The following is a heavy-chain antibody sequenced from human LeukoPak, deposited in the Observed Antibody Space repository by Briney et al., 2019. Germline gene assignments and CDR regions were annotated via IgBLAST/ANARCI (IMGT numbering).Heavy chain of an antibody. CDR2: IIPIFGTA. V-gene: IGHV1-69*13. D-gene: IGHD1-26*01. Sequence: SVKVSCKASGGTFSSYAISWVRQAPGQGLEWMGGIIPIFGTANYAQKFQGRVTITADESTSTAYMELSSLRAEDTAVYYCARDLIHTTTEDYWGLGTLVTVSS. CDR1: GGTFSSYA. CDR3: ARDLIHTTTEDY. J-gene: IGHJ4*02.